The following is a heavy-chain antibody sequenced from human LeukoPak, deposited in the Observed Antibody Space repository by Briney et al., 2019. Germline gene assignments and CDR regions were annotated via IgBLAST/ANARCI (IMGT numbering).Heavy chain of an antibody. J-gene: IGHJ4*02. CDR3: ARGYYYDSSGYYPIAVVFDY. Sequence: SETLSLTCTVSGGSISSYYWSWIRQPPGKGLEWIGEINHSGSTNYNPSLKSRVTISVDTSKNQFSLKLSSVTAADTAVYYCARGYYYDSSGYYPIAVVFDYWGQGTLVTVSS. V-gene: IGHV4-34*01. D-gene: IGHD3-22*01. CDR1: GGSISSYY. CDR2: INHSGST.